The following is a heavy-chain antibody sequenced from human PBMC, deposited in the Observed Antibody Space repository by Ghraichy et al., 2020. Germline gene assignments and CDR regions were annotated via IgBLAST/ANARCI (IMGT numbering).Heavy chain of an antibody. J-gene: IGHJ3*02. CDR3: AKDRFGSVADAFAI. V-gene: IGHV3-23*01. Sequence: GGSLRLSCAASGFTFSNFVMTWVRQAPGKGLEWVSAIRGSGGKTDYADSVKGRFTISRDNSKNTLYLQMNSLRAEDTAVYYCAKDRFGSVADAFAIWGQGTMVTVSS. D-gene: IGHD3-16*01. CDR1: GFTFSNFV. CDR2: IRGSGGKT.